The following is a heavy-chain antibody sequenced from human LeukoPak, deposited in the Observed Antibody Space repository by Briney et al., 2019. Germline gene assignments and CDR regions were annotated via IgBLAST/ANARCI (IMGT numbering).Heavy chain of an antibody. CDR3: ARLPISTPYQLLTASYYFDY. D-gene: IGHD2-2*01. V-gene: IGHV3-21*01. CDR2: ISSSSSYI. J-gene: IGHJ4*02. CDR1: GFNFSSYS. Sequence: GGSLRLSCAASGFNFSSYSMNWVRQAPGKGLEGVSSISSSSSYIYYADSVKGRFTISRDNAKNSLYLQMNSLIAEDTAVYYCARLPISTPYQLLTASYYFDYWGQGTLVTVSS.